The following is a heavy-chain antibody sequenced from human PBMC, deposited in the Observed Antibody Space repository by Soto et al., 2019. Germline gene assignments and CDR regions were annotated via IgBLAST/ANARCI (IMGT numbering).Heavy chain of an antibody. J-gene: IGHJ5*02. D-gene: IGHD1-7*01. Sequence: QVQLVQSGGEVKKPGASVTVSCKASGYTFTSYGVSWVRQAPGQGLEWMGWISAKNGNTNYGQRCQGRVTMTTDTSTSTAYMELRSLRSDDTAVYYCARGPITGTNWFDPWGQGTLVTVSS. V-gene: IGHV1-18*01. CDR3: ARGPITGTNWFDP. CDR2: ISAKNGNT. CDR1: GYTFTSYG.